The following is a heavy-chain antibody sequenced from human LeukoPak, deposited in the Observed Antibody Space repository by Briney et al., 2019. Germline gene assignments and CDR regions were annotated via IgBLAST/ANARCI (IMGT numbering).Heavy chain of an antibody. Sequence: GGSLSLSCAASGFTFSTYDMSWVRQAPGKGLEWVSAISGSGGRTRYADSVKGRFTTSRDNSQNTLYLHMNSLRAEDTAVYYCAKERWTTTAFDIWGRGTMVTVSS. CDR3: AKERWTTTAFDI. J-gene: IGHJ3*02. CDR2: ISGSGGRT. V-gene: IGHV3-23*01. D-gene: IGHD1-14*01. CDR1: GFTFSTYD.